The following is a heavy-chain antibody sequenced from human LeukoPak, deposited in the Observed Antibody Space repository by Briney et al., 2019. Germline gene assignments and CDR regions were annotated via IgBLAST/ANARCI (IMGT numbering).Heavy chain of an antibody. V-gene: IGHV5-51*01. Sequence: RGESLKISCKGSGYSFTNYWIGWVRQMPGKGLEWMGIIYPGDSDTRYSPSFQGQVTISADKSINTAYLQWSSLKASDTAMYYCARHIVLGSGSSYYYYMDVWGKGTTVTISS. CDR3: ARHIVLGSGSSYYYYMDV. J-gene: IGHJ6*03. CDR1: GYSFTNYW. CDR2: IYPGDSDT. D-gene: IGHD3-10*01.